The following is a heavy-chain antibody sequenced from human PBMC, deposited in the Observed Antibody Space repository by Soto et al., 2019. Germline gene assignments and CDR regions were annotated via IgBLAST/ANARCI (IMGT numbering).Heavy chain of an antibody. CDR3: ATATFWSGYSDFDY. Sequence: GGSLRLSCAASGVTFSSYGMHWVRQAPGKGLEWVAVISYDGSNKYYADSVKGRFTISRDNSKNTLYLQMNSLRAEDTAVYYCATATFWSGYSDFDYWGQGTLVTVSS. CDR1: GVTFSSYG. D-gene: IGHD3-3*01. V-gene: IGHV3-30*03. J-gene: IGHJ4*02. CDR2: ISYDGSNK.